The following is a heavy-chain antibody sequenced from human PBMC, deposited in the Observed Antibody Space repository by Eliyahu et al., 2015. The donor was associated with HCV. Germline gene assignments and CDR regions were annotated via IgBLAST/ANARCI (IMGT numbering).Heavy chain of an antibody. CDR1: GFXFSNYG. CDR3: AKEEGHMAPFGY. CDR2: ISGSGVDT. D-gene: IGHD2-21*01. Sequence: EVQLVESGGGLVQPGGSLRLSCAASGFXFSNYGLGWVRQAPGKGLEWVSAISGSGVDTYYADSVKGRFTISRDNSKTTLYLQMNSLRAEDTALYYCAKEEGHMAPFGYWGQGTLVTVSS. V-gene: IGHV3-23*04. J-gene: IGHJ4*02.